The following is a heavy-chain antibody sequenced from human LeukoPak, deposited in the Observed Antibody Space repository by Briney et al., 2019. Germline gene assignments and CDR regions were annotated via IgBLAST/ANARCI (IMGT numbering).Heavy chain of an antibody. J-gene: IGHJ4*02. Sequence: SETLFLTCAVYGGSFSGYYWSWIRQPPGKGLEWIGEINLSGSTNYNPSLKSRVTISVDTSKNQFSLKLSSETAADTAVYYCARSQTSYYDSSGYSLGYWGQGTLVTVSS. V-gene: IGHV4-34*01. CDR3: ARSQTSYYDSSGYSLGY. D-gene: IGHD3-22*01. CDR2: INLSGST. CDR1: GGSFSGYY.